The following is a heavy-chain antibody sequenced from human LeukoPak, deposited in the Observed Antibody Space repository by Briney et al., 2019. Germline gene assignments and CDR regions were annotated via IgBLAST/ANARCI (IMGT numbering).Heavy chain of an antibody. CDR2: IWYDGSNK. J-gene: IGHJ4*02. V-gene: IGHV3-33*06. D-gene: IGHD6-19*01. CDR1: GFPFSSYG. CDR3: AKDASPVSYSSGWYPPFDY. Sequence: PWGSLRLSCAASGFPFSSYGMHWVRQAPGKGLEWVAVIWYDGSNKYYADSVKGRFTISRDNSKNTLYLQMNSLRAEDTAVYYCAKDASPVSYSSGWYPPFDYWGQGTLVTVSS.